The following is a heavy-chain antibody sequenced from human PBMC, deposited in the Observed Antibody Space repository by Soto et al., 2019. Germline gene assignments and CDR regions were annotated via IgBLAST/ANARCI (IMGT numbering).Heavy chain of an antibody. J-gene: IGHJ4*02. D-gene: IGHD3-10*01. Sequence: QVQLQESGPGLVKPSGTLYLTCAVSGGSFSSCNWWCLVRLPPGKGLEWIGVIYHSGSTNYDQSLQSRVTTAGNKPKNQFSQKQSVVTAADPAVYYCASPRGLDQIRSIDYWGQGTLVTVSS. CDR1: GGSFSSCNW. CDR2: IYHSGST. V-gene: IGHV4-4*02. CDR3: ASPRGLDQIRSIDY.